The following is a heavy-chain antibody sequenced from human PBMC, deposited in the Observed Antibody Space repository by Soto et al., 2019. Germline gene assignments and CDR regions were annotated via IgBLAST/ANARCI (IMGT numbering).Heavy chain of an antibody. V-gene: IGHV3-7*01. CDR2: IKQDGSAK. Sequence: GGSLRLSCAASGFSYSDYYMHWVRQAPGKGLEWVANIKQDGSAKYYLDSVKGRFTISRDNAKSSLYLQMNSLRAEDTAIYYCARALAAADSLWGQGALVTVSS. D-gene: IGHD6-13*01. CDR3: ARALAAADSL. CDR1: GFSYSDYY. J-gene: IGHJ4*02.